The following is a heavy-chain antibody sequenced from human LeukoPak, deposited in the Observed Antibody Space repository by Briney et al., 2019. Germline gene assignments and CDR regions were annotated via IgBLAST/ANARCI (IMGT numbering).Heavy chain of an antibody. CDR2: IIPIFGTA. V-gene: IGHV1-69*13. Sequence: SVKVSCKASGGTFSSYAISWVRQAPGQGLEWVGGIIPIFGTANYAQKFQGRVTITADESTSTAYMELSSLRSEDTAVYYCAGAPEEVVAAQTDWGQGTLVTVSS. J-gene: IGHJ4*02. CDR1: GGTFSSYA. D-gene: IGHD2-15*01. CDR3: AGAPEEVVAAQTD.